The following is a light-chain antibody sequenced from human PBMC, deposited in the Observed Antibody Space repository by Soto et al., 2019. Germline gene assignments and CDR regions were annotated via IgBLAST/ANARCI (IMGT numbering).Light chain of an antibody. J-gene: IGKJ1*01. CDR3: QQYNNWPPT. Sequence: EVVMTQSPATLSVSPGERATLSCRASQSVNTNLAWYQQRPGQAPRVLIYAASTRATGIADRFSGSGSGTDFTLTISSLQPEDIGLYYCQQYNNWPPTFGQGTKVEIK. CDR1: QSVNTN. V-gene: IGKV3-15*01. CDR2: AAS.